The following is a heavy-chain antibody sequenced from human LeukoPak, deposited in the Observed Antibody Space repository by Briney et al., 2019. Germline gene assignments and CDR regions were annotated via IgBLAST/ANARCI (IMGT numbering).Heavy chain of an antibody. V-gene: IGHV4-39*01. CDR2: IYYSGST. J-gene: IGHJ4*02. D-gene: IGHD6-13*01. CDR1: GGSISSSSHY. CDR3: ARHPYSSSAHFDY. Sequence: SETLSLTCTVSGGSISSSSHYWGWIRQPPGKGLEWIGSIYYSGSTYYNPSLKSRVTISVDTSKNQFSLKLSSVTAADTAVYYCARHPYSSSAHFDYWGQGTLVTVSS.